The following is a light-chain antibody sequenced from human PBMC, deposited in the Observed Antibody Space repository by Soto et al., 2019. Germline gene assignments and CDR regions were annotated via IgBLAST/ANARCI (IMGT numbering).Light chain of an antibody. Sequence: DIQMTQSPSTLSASVGDRVTITCRASQSITIWLAWYQQKPGKAPKLLIFDASSLESGVPSRFSGSGSGTEFTLTISSLQPDDFATHYCQHYNTYSLTFGQGTKVDIK. V-gene: IGKV1-5*01. CDR2: DAS. J-gene: IGKJ1*01. CDR3: QHYNTYSLT. CDR1: QSITIW.